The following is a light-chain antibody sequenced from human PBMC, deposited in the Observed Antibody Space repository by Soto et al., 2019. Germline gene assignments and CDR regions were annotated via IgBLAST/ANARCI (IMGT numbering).Light chain of an antibody. CDR3: HQYNYRPYT. J-gene: IGKJ2*01. CDR1: QSISSD. V-gene: IGKV3-15*01. Sequence: EIVMTQSPATLSVSPGERATLSCRASQSISSDLAWYHQKPGQPPRLLIHSASARATSIPARFSGTGSGTEFTLTIDSLQSEDFAFYYCHQYNYRPYTFGQGTKLEIK. CDR2: SAS.